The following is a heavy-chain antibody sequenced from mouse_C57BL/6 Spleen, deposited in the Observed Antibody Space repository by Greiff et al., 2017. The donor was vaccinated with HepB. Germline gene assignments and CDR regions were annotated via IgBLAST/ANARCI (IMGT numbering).Heavy chain of an antibody. CDR1: GYAFSSSW. D-gene: IGHD1-1*01. CDR3: ARYYGSSLWYFDV. Sequence: VQRVESGPELVKPGASVKISCKASGYAFSSSWMNWVKQRPGKGREWIGRIYPGDGDTNYNGKFKGKATLTADKSSSTAYMQLSSLTSEDSAVYFCARYYGSSLWYFDVWGTGTTVTVSS. J-gene: IGHJ1*03. V-gene: IGHV1-82*01. CDR2: IYPGDGDT.